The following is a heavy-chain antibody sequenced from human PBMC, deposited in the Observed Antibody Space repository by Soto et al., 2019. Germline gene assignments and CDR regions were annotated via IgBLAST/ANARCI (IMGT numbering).Heavy chain of an antibody. Sequence: ASETLSLTCTVSGGSISSYYWSWIRQPPGKGLEWIGYIFYSGTTSYNPSLKSRLTISIDTSKSQLSLKLTSVTAADTAVYYCARENSRWFDPWGQGTLVTVSS. CDR1: GGSISSYY. CDR3: ARENSRWFDP. CDR2: IFYSGTT. V-gene: IGHV4-59*01. J-gene: IGHJ5*02.